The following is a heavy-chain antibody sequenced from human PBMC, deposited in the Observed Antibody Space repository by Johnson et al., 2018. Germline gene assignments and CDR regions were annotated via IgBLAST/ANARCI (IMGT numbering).Heavy chain of an antibody. CDR2: IKSKTDGGKT. CDR3: ASTNDFWSGYEAFDI. CDR1: GFTFINAW. Sequence: VQLVQSGGGLVKPGGSLRVSCAASGFTFINAWMNWVRQAPGKGLEWVGRIKSKTDGGKTDYAAPVKGRVTISRDDSKKTLYLQMNSLRAEDTAVYYCASTNDFWSGYEAFDIWGQGTMVTVSS. D-gene: IGHD3-3*01. J-gene: IGHJ3*02. V-gene: IGHV3-15*01.